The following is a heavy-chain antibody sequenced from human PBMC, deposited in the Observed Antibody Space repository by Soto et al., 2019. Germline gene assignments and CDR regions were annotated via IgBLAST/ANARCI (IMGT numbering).Heavy chain of an antibody. CDR3: ARSGESDYCSGGSCSYYYYGMDV. Sequence: PGGSLKISCKGSGYSFTSYWISWVRQMPGKGLEWMGRIDPSDSYTNYSPSFQGHVTISAYKSISTAYLQWSSLKASDTAMYYCARSGESDYCSGGSCSYYYYGMDVWGQGTTVTVSS. D-gene: IGHD2-15*01. CDR1: GYSFTSYW. J-gene: IGHJ6*02. CDR2: IDPSDSYT. V-gene: IGHV5-10-1*01.